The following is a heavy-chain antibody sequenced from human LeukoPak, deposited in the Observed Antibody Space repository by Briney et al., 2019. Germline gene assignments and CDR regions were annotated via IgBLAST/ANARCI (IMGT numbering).Heavy chain of an antibody. V-gene: IGHV6-1*01. CDR2: TYYRSKWYN. D-gene: IGHD6-13*01. J-gene: IGHJ2*01. Sequence: ASQTLSLTCAISGDSVSSNSAAWNWIRQSPSRGLEWLGRTYYRSKWYNDYAVSVKSRITINPDTSKNQFSLQLNSVTPEDTVVYYCAREESSSFMLSWYFDLWGRGTLVTVSS. CDR3: AREESSSFMLSWYFDL. CDR1: GDSVSSNSAA.